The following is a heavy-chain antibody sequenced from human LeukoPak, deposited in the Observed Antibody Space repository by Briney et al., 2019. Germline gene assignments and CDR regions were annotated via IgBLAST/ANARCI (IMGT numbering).Heavy chain of an antibody. CDR3: ARGPRGLPED. CDR2: LFSGGST. J-gene: IGHJ4*02. Sequence: SETLSLTCTVSDASISGYYWTWIRHPAGQGLEWIGRLFSGGSTNYNPPLKSRVSMSLDTSNNQFALEVNFVSAADTAVYYCARGPRGLPEDWGQGTQVTVSS. D-gene: IGHD1-14*01. V-gene: IGHV4-4*07. CDR1: DASISGYY.